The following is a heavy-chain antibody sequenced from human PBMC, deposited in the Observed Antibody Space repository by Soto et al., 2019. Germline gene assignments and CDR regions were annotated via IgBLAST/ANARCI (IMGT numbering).Heavy chain of an antibody. J-gene: IGHJ3*02. CDR3: ASKETARYSSGWYRAFDI. D-gene: IGHD6-19*01. V-gene: IGHV5-51*01. CDR2: IYPGDSDT. CDR1: GYSFTSYW. Sequence: PGESLKISCKGSGYSFTSYWIGWVRQMPGKGLEWMGIIYPGDSDTRYSPSFQGQVTISADKSISTAYLQWSSLKASDTAMYYCASKETARYSSGWYRAFDIWGQGTMVTVSS.